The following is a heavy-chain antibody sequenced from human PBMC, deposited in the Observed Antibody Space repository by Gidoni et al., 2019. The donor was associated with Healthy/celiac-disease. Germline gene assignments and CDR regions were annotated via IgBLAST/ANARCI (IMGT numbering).Heavy chain of an antibody. CDR2: IIPILGIA. J-gene: IGHJ5*02. D-gene: IGHD6-19*01. Sequence: QVKLVQSGAVVKKPGSSVKVSCKASAGHFSSYTISWVRQAPGQGLEWMGRIIPILGIAIYAQKFQGRVTITADKSTSTAYMELSSLRSEDTAVYYCARDRGSGWSNWFDHWGQGTLVTVSS. CDR1: AGHFSSYT. V-gene: IGHV1-69*08. CDR3: ARDRGSGWSNWFDH.